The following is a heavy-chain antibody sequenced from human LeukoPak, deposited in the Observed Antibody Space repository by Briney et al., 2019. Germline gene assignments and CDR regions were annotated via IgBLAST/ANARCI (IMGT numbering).Heavy chain of an antibody. V-gene: IGHV3-30-3*01. D-gene: IGHD6-19*01. CDR3: ATGYRRDWYQGD. J-gene: IGHJ4*02. Sequence: GRSLRLSCAASGFTFSSYAMHWVRQAPGKGLEWVAVISYDGSNKYYADSVKGRFTISRDNSKNTLYLQMNSLRAEDTAVYYCATGYRRDWYQGDWGQGTLVTVSS. CDR1: GFTFSSYA. CDR2: ISYDGSNK.